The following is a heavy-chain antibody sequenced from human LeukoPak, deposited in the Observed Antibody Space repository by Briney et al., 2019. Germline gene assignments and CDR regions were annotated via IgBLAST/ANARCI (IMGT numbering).Heavy chain of an antibody. V-gene: IGHV3-48*02. CDR3: ARAAPYYYDSSGYSAFDS. D-gene: IGHD3-22*01. CDR1: GFTFNNYA. CDR2: ISSTSSTI. J-gene: IGHJ3*02. Sequence: GGSLRLSCAASGFTFNNYAMTWVRQAPGKGLEWVSYISSTSSTIYYADSVKGRFTISRDNAKNSLNLQMNSLRDEDTAVYYCARAAPYYYDSSGYSAFDSWGQGTMVTVSA.